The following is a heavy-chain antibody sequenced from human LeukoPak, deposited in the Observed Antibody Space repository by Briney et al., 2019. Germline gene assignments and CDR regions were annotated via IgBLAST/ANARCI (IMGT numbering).Heavy chain of an antibody. D-gene: IGHD3-22*01. Sequence: SETLSLTCTVSGGSISSYFWSWIRQPAGEGLEWIGRIYPSGSTNYSPSLKSRVTMSVDTSKNQFSLKLSSVTAADTAVYYCARAAAFYYDSSGYYTSPYYYGMDVWGQGTTVAVSS. CDR1: GGSISSYF. CDR3: ARAAAFYYDSSGYYTSPYYYGMDV. V-gene: IGHV4-4*07. CDR2: IYPSGST. J-gene: IGHJ6*02.